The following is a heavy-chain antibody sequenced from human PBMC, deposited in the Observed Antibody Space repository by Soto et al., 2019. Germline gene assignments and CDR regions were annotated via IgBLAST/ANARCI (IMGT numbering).Heavy chain of an antibody. V-gene: IGHV3-30*04. CDR3: ARLLFPPHANSVSYYYYYYYGMDV. Sequence: GGSLRLSCAASGFTFSSYAMHWVRQAPGKGLEWVAVISYDGSNKYYADSVKGRFTISRDNSKNKLYLQMNSLRAEDTAVYCCARLLFPPHANSVSYYYYYYYGMDVWGQGTTVTVSS. D-gene: IGHD1-26*01. J-gene: IGHJ6*02. CDR2: ISYDGSNK. CDR1: GFTFSSYA.